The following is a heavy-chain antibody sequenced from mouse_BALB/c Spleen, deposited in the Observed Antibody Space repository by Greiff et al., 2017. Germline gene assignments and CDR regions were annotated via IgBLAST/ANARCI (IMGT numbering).Heavy chain of an antibody. CDR1: GFTFSSFG. V-gene: IGHV5-17*02. CDR2: ISSGSSTI. CDR3: AKEVLAY. Sequence: EVQVVESGGGLVQPGGSRKLSCAASGFTFSSFGMHWVRQAPEKGLEWVAYISSGSSTIYYADTVKGRFTISRDNPKNTLFLQMTSLRSEDTAMYYCAKEVLAYWGQGTLVTVSA. J-gene: IGHJ3*01.